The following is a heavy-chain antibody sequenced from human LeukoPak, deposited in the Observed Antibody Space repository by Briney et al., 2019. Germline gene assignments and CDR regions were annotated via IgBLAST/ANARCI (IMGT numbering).Heavy chain of an antibody. CDR3: ARGTVFGVDYYQYFYMDV. V-gene: IGHV1-46*03. J-gene: IGHJ6*03. Sequence: ASVKVSCKTSGYNFSNYFMHWVRQAPGQGLEWMGIINPSGGGTTYAQKFQGRVTMTRDTSTSTVYMELSSPRFEDTAVFYCARGTVFGVDYYQYFYMDVWGKGTTVTVSS. CDR2: INPSGGGT. CDR1: GYNFSNYF. D-gene: IGHD3-3*01.